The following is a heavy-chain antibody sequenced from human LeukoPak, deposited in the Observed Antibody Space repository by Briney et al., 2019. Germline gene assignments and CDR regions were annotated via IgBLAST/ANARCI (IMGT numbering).Heavy chain of an antibody. V-gene: IGHV4-34*01. CDR1: GGTFSGYP. J-gene: IGHJ4*02. D-gene: IGHD5-12*01. CDR3: AGVSGYDWESFYDY. Sequence: WETVSLTCAVYGGTFSGYPRNWIRQPPGKGLEWMGEVNHNGNIYDNPPINSRGTISFETSKNQLSLKLNSVTAADTVVYYWAGVSGYDWESFYDYWGQGTLVTVSS. CDR2: VNHNGNI.